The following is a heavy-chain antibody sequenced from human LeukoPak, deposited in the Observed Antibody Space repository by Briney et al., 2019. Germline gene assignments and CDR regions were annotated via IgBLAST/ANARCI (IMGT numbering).Heavy chain of an antibody. D-gene: IGHD6-19*01. J-gene: IGHJ4*02. V-gene: IGHV4-34*01. Sequence: SETLSLTCAVYGGSFSGYYWSWIRQPPGKRLEWIGEINHSGSTNYNPSLKSRVTISVDTSKNQFSLKLSSVTAADTAVYYCARARSHSSGWNFWGQGTLVTVSS. CDR1: GGSFSGYY. CDR2: INHSGST. CDR3: ARARSHSSGWNF.